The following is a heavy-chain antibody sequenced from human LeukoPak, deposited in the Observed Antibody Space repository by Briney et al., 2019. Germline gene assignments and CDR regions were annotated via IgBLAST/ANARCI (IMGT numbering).Heavy chain of an antibody. V-gene: IGHV3-30-3*01. CDR1: GFTFSSYA. Sequence: GGSLRLSCAASGFTFSSYAMHWVRQAPGKGLEWVAVISYDGSNKYYADSVKGRFTISRDNSKNTLYLQMNSLRAEDTAVYYCARDGSFGELDYWGQGTLVTVSS. CDR2: ISYDGSNK. D-gene: IGHD3-10*01. CDR3: ARDGSFGELDY. J-gene: IGHJ4*02.